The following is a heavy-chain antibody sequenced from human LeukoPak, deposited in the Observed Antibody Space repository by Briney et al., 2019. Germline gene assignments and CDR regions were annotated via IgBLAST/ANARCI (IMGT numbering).Heavy chain of an antibody. V-gene: IGHV3-53*04. J-gene: IGHJ4*02. CDR1: GFTVSNNF. D-gene: IGHD6-19*01. CDR3: ARESSVSGWYIY. Sequence: GGSLKLSCAASGFTVSNNFMGWVRQAPGTGLEWVSGIYVDGSTYYADSAKGRFTISRHNSENTLYLQMSSLRPEDTAVYYCARESSVSGWYIYWGQGTLVTVSS. CDR2: IYVDGST.